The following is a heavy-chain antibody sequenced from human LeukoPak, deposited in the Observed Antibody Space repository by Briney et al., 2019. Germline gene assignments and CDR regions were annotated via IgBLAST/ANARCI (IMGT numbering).Heavy chain of an antibody. D-gene: IGHD6-19*01. Sequence: GGSLRLSCAASGFSFSSYAMSWVRQAPGKGLEWVSSISGSGDNTYYAESEKGRFTISRDNSKNTLFLQMNSLRAEDTAVFYCAKRSGYTTGWFFDFWGQGTLVTVSS. CDR2: ISGSGDNT. CDR1: GFSFSSYA. CDR3: AKRSGYTTGWFFDF. J-gene: IGHJ4*02. V-gene: IGHV3-23*01.